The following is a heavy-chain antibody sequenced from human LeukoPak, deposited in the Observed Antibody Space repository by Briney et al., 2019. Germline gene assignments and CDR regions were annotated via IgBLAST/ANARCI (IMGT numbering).Heavy chain of an antibody. CDR2: SKQDGSEK. CDR3: ARDDGFYSASGIYQNYFDH. D-gene: IGHD3-10*01. J-gene: IGHJ4*02. Sequence: PGGSLRLSCAASGFTFRNYWMSWVRQAPGKGLEWVANSKQDGSEKYYVDSVKGRFTISRDNAKNSLYLQMNSLRGEDTAVYYCARDDGFYSASGIYQNYFDHWGQGILVTVSP. CDR1: GFTFRNYW. V-gene: IGHV3-7*01.